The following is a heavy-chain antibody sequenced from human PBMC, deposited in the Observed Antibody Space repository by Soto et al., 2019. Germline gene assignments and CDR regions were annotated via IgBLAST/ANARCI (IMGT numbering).Heavy chain of an antibody. D-gene: IGHD6-19*01. J-gene: IGHJ4*02. CDR2: FYYSGST. V-gene: IGHV4-61*01. CDR3: AREYNTGWST. Sequence: TSETLSLTCTVSGGSVSGGSYFWSWVRQPPGKGLEWIGYFYYSGSTKYNPSLKSRVTILEDTSKNQFSLKLNSVTAADTAVYYCAREYNTGWSTWGQGTLVTVSS. CDR1: GGSVSGGSYF.